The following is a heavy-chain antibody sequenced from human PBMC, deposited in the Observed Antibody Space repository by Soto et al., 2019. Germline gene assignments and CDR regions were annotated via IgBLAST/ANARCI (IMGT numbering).Heavy chain of an antibody. J-gene: IGHJ4*02. D-gene: IGHD3-16*02. Sequence: SETLSLTCSVSGGSITSGDYYWSWIRQPLGKGLEWIGYISYSGSTYYNPSLKSRVSISSDTSKNQVSLKLRSVTAADTAVYFCARTNYDYVWGSYRFDYWGQGTLVTVSS. CDR2: ISYSGST. V-gene: IGHV4-30-4*01. CDR1: GGSITSGDYY. CDR3: ARTNYDYVWGSYRFDY.